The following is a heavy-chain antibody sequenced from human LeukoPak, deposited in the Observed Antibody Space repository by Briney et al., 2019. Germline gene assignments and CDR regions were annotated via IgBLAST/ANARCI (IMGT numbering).Heavy chain of an antibody. CDR3: AREMHYYDSSGPWRGYYFDY. J-gene: IGHJ4*02. D-gene: IGHD3-22*01. CDR2: ISAYNGNT. Sequence: ASVKVSCKASGYTFTSYGISWVRQAPGQGLECMGWISAYNGNTNYAQKLQGRVTMTTDTSTSTAYMELRSLRSDDTAVYYCAREMHYYDSSGPWRGYYFDYWGQGTLVTVSS. CDR1: GYTFTSYG. V-gene: IGHV1-18*01.